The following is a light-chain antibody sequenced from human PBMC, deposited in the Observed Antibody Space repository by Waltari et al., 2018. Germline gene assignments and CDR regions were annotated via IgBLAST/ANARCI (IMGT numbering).Light chain of an antibody. CDR1: NIGSQR. Sequence: SYFLTQPPSVSVAPGKTARITCGGDNIGSQRVHWYQQKPGQAPVLVIYYDSDRPSGIPERFSGSNSGNTATLTINMVEAGDEADYYCQVWDSTSDHRVFGGGTKLTVL. V-gene: IGLV3-21*04. CDR3: QVWDSTSDHRV. J-gene: IGLJ3*02. CDR2: YDS.